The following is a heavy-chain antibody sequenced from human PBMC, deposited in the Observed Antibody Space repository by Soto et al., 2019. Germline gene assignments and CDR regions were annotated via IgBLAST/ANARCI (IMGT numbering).Heavy chain of an antibody. V-gene: IGHV3-30-3*01. J-gene: IGHJ1*01. CDR1: GFTFSSYA. Sequence: GSLRLSCAASGFTFSSYAMHWVRQAPGKGLEWVAVISYDGSNKYYADSVKGRFTISRDNSKNTLYLQMNSLRAEDTAVYYCARDGLGDSSSADFQHWGQGTLVTVSS. CDR2: ISYDGSNK. CDR3: ARDGLGDSSSADFQH. D-gene: IGHD6-6*01.